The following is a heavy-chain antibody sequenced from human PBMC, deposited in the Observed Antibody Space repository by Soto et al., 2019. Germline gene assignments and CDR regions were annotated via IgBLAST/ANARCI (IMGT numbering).Heavy chain of an antibody. J-gene: IGHJ6*02. CDR1: GGSISSGGYY. D-gene: IGHD4-17*01. Sequence: PSETLSLTCTVSGGSISSGGYYWSWIRQHPGKGLEWIGYIYYSGSTYYNPSLKSRVTISVDTSKNQFSLKLSSVTAADTAVYYCARHDYGDYFFLNGRDVGGQGTTVTVSS. CDR2: IYYSGST. V-gene: IGHV4-31*03. CDR3: ARHDYGDYFFLNGRDV.